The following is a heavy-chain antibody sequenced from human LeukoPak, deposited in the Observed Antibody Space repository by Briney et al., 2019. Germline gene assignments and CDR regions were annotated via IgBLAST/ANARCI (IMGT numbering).Heavy chain of an antibody. Sequence: GGSMRLSCAASGFTFNSYGMSWVRQAPGEGLEWVSTISANGISTYYADSVKGRFTISRDNSKNTLYLQMNSLRAEDTAVYYCAKLDDYYDSTGYPFNYWGQGTLVTVSS. J-gene: IGHJ4*02. CDR1: GFTFNSYG. CDR2: ISANGIST. V-gene: IGHV3-23*01. D-gene: IGHD3-22*01. CDR3: AKLDDYYDSTGYPFNY.